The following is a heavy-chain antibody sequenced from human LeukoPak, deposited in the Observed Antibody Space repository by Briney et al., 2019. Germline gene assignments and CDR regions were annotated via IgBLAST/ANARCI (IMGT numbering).Heavy chain of an antibody. Sequence: GGSLRLSCAASGFTFSSYAMNWVRQAPGKGLEWVSAISGSGVSTYYADSVKGRFTISRDNSKNTLYLQINSLRAEDTAVYHCAKDHMRDGYNYGYWYFDLWGRDTLVTVSS. J-gene: IGHJ2*01. CDR2: ISGSGVST. CDR3: AKDHMRDGYNYGYWYFDL. V-gene: IGHV3-23*01. CDR1: GFTFSSYA. D-gene: IGHD5-24*01.